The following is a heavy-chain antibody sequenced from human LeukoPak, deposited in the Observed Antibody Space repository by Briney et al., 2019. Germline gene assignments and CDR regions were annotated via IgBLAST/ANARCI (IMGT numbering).Heavy chain of an antibody. CDR1: GGSFSGYY. V-gene: IGHV4-34*01. Sequence: SETLSLTCAVYGGSFSGYYWSWIRQPPGKGLEWIGEINHSGSTNYNPSLKSRVTISVDTSKPQFSLKLRSVTAADTAVYYCARARIDRAPYDAFDIWGQGTMVTVSS. CDR2: INHSGST. J-gene: IGHJ3*02. CDR3: ARARIDRAPYDAFDI. D-gene: IGHD1-14*01.